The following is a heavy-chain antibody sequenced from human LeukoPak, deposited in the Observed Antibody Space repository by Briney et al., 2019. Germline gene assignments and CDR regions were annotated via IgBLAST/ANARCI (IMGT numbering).Heavy chain of an antibody. CDR1: GFTFSSYN. D-gene: IGHD3-10*01. Sequence: PGGSLRLSCAASGFTFSSYNMNWVRQAPGKGLEWVGRIKSKTDGGTTDYAAPVKGRFTISRDDSKNTLYLQMNSLKTEDTAVYYCTTGNTMVRGVITYWGQGTLVTVSS. CDR3: TTGNTMVRGVITY. CDR2: IKSKTDGGTT. V-gene: IGHV3-15*01. J-gene: IGHJ4*02.